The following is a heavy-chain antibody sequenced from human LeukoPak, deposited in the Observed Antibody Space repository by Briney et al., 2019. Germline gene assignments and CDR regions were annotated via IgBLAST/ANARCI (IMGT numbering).Heavy chain of an antibody. CDR3: AKDRGVGIYYFDS. CDR1: GFTFSSYA. CDR2: ISGSGGST. V-gene: IGHV3-23*01. D-gene: IGHD1-26*01. Sequence: PGGSLRLSCAASGFTFSSYAMSWVRQAPGKGLEWVSAISGSGGSTYYADSVKGRFAISRDNSKDTLYLQMNSLRSEDTALYYCAKDRGVGIYYFDSWGQGTLVTVSS. J-gene: IGHJ4*02.